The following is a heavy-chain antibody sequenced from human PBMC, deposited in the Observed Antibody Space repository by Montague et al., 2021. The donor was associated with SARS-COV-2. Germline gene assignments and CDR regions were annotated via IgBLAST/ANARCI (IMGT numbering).Heavy chain of an antibody. CDR1: GFIFSSYE. CDR2: ISSSGGGSTE. Sequence: SLRLSCAASGFIFSSYEMNWVRQAPGKGLEWISYISSSGGGSTEHYTDSVKGRFTISRDNAKNSLYLQMNSLRVGDTAIYYCARDRDWDDWCGMDVWGQGTTVTVSS. V-gene: IGHV3-48*03. J-gene: IGHJ6*02. CDR3: ARDRDWDDWCGMDV. D-gene: IGHD2-21*01.